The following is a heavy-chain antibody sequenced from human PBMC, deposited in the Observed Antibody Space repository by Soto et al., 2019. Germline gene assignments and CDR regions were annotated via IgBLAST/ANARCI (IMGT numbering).Heavy chain of an antibody. D-gene: IGHD2-15*01. V-gene: IGHV4-59*01. CDR3: ARGSMVAATGWFDP. J-gene: IGHJ5*02. CDR2: IYYSGST. CDR1: GGSISSYY. Sequence: ASETLSLTCTVSGGSISSYYWSWIRQPPWKGLEWIGYIYYSGSTNYNPSLKSRVTISVDTSKNQFSLKLSSVTAADTAVYYCARGSMVAATGWFDPWGQGTLVTVSS.